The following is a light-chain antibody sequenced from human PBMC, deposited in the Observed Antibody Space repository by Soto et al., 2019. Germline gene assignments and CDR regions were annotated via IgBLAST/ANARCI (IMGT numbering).Light chain of an antibody. CDR2: GAS. Sequence: EIVMTQSPASLSVSPLERASLCFRASQSVSSNLAWYQQKPGQAPRLLIYGASTRATGIPARFSGSGSGTEFTLTISSLQSEDFAVYYCQQYNNWPRTFGQGTKVDIK. CDR3: QQYNNWPRT. CDR1: QSVSSN. J-gene: IGKJ1*01. V-gene: IGKV3-15*01.